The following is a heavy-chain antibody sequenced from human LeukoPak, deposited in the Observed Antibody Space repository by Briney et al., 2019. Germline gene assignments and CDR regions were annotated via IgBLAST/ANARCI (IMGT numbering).Heavy chain of an antibody. Sequence: SQTLSLTCTVSGGSISSGSYYWSWIRQPAGKGLEWIGRMFTSGSTNYNPSLKSRVTISVDTSKNQFSLKLNSVTAADTAVYYCARWASRFDPWGQGTLVTVSS. CDR3: ARWASRFDP. J-gene: IGHJ5*02. V-gene: IGHV4-61*02. CDR1: GGSISSGSYY. CDR2: MFTSGST.